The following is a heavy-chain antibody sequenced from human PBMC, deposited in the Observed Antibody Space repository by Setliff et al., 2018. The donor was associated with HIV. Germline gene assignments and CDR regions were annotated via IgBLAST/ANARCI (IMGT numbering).Heavy chain of an antibody. Sequence: KASETLSLTCTVSGGSISGYYWGWIRQPPGKGLEWIGYIYYSGSAYYNSSLKSRVTISVDTSKNQFSLKLSSVTAADTAVYYCARVSNVVVAATLAFDIWGQGTMVTVSS. J-gene: IGHJ3*02. V-gene: IGHV4-59*08. CDR3: ARVSNVVVAATLAFDI. CDR2: IYYSGSA. CDR1: GGSISGYY. D-gene: IGHD2-15*01.